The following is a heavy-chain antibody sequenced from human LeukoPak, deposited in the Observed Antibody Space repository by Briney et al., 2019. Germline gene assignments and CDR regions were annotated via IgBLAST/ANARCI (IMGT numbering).Heavy chain of an antibody. CDR1: GYTFTGYY. Sequence: ASVKVSCKASGYTFTGYYMHWVRQAPGQGLEWMGWINPNSGGTNYAQKFQGRITMTRDTSIRTAYMELTKLRSDDTAVYYCTRSGSSPSYFDYWGQGTLVTVSS. V-gene: IGHV1-2*02. J-gene: IGHJ4*02. D-gene: IGHD1-26*01. CDR3: TRSGSSPSYFDY. CDR2: INPNSGGT.